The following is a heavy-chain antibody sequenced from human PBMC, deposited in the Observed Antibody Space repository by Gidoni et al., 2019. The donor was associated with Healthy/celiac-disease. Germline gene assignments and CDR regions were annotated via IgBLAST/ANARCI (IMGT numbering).Heavy chain of an antibody. CDR1: GFTFSSYS. CDR2: ISSSSSYI. D-gene: IGHD5-18*01. J-gene: IGHJ4*02. V-gene: IGHV3-21*01. CDR3: ATGGYSYGYVGY. Sequence: EVQLVESGGGLVKPGGSLRLSCAASGFTFSSYSMNWVRQAPGKGLGWVSSISSSSSYIYYADSVKGRFTISRDNAKNSLYLQMNSLRAEDTAVYYCATGGYSYGYVGYWGQGTLVTVSS.